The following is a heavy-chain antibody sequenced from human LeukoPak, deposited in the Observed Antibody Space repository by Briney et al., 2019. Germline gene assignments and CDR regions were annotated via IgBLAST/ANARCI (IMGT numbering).Heavy chain of an antibody. D-gene: IGHD6-13*01. CDR2: IYYSGST. Sequence: SETLSLTCTVSGGSISSGGYYWSWIRQHPGEGLEWIGYIYYSGSTYYNPSLKSRVTISVDTSKYQFSLKLSSVTAADTAVYYCASSKQLVLLFYWGQGTLVTVSS. CDR3: ASSKQLVLLFY. CDR1: GGSISSGGYY. V-gene: IGHV4-31*03. J-gene: IGHJ4*02.